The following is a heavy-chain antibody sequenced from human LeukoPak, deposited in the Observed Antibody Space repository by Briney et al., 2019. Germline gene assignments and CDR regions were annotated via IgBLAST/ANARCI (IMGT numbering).Heavy chain of an antibody. D-gene: IGHD2-2*01. CDR1: GFTFNNYA. CDR3: AKEPREYCSSTSCPNWFDS. V-gene: IGHV3-23*01. Sequence: GGSQRLSCAASGFTFNNYAMSWVRQAPGKGLEWVSAISASGGTTYYADSVKGRFTIPRDNSENTLFLQMNSLRAEDTAVYYCAKEPREYCSSTSCPNWFDSWGQGTLVTVSS. J-gene: IGHJ5*01. CDR2: ISASGGTT.